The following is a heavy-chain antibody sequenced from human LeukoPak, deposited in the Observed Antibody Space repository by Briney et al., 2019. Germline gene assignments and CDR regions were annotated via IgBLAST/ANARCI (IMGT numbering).Heavy chain of an antibody. J-gene: IGHJ5*02. D-gene: IGHD6-13*01. CDR3: AREVIAAAGNQNWFDP. CDR1: GGSISSYY. CDR2: IYTSGST. V-gene: IGHV4-4*07. Sequence: PSETLSLTCTVSGGSISSYYWSWIRQPAGKGLEWIGRIYTSGSTNYNPSLKSRVTMSVDTSKNQFSLKLSSVTAADTAVYYCAREVIAAAGNQNWFDPWGQGTLVTVSS.